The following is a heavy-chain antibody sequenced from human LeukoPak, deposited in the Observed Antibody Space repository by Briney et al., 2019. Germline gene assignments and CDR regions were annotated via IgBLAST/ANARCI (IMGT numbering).Heavy chain of an antibody. CDR2: ISWNSGSI. CDR3: ARAWRGIVVVPAAFDP. Sequence: PGGSLKLSCAASGFTFDDYAMHWVRQAPGKGLEWVSGISWNSGSIGYADSVKGRFTISRDNAKNSLYLQMNSLRAEDTAVYYCARAWRGIVVVPAAFDPWGQGTLVTVSS. D-gene: IGHD2-2*01. J-gene: IGHJ5*02. V-gene: IGHV3-9*01. CDR1: GFTFDDYA.